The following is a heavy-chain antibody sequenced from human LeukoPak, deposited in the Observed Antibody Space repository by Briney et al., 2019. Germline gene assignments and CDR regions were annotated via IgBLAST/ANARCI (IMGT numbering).Heavy chain of an antibody. J-gene: IGHJ4*02. D-gene: IGHD3-10*01. CDR1: GFSFSNYA. CDR3: AKDHYGSGSYYLPLDY. Sequence: GGSLRLSCAASGFSFSNYAMSWVRQAPGKGLEWVSAISGSGGSTYYADSVKGRFTISRDNSKNTLYLQMNSLRAEDTAVYYCAKDHYGSGSYYLPLDYWGQGTLVTVSS. V-gene: IGHV3-23*01. CDR2: ISGSGGST.